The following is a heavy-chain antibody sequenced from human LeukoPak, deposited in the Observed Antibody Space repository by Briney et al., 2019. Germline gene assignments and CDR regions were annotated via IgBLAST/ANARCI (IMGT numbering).Heavy chain of an antibody. J-gene: IGHJ4*02. V-gene: IGHV1-46*01. D-gene: IGHD6-19*01. CDR1: GYTFTSYY. Sequence: ASVKVSCKASGYTFTSYYMHWVRQAPGQGLEWMGIINPSGGSTSYAQKFQGRVTMTRDTSTSTVYMELSSLRSEDTAVYYCARVGDSCGYYLSIDWHYWGQGTLVTVSS. CDR3: ARVGDSCGYYLSIDWHY. CDR2: INPSGGST.